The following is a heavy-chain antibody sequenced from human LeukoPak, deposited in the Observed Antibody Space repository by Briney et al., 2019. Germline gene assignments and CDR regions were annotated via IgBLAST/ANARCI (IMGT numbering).Heavy chain of an antibody. Sequence: GESLKISCKGSGYSFSNYWIGWVRQMPGKGLEWMGIIYPGDSDTRYSPSFQGQVTISADKSISTAYLQWSSLKASDTAMYYCARPSLYYYDSSGYYNGAFDIWGQGTMVTVSS. D-gene: IGHD3-22*01. V-gene: IGHV5-51*01. CDR1: GYSFSNYW. CDR2: IYPGDSDT. CDR3: ARPSLYYYDSSGYYNGAFDI. J-gene: IGHJ3*02.